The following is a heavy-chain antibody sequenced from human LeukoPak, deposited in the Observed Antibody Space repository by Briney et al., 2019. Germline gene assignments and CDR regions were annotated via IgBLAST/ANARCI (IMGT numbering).Heavy chain of an antibody. Sequence: SETLSLTCAVYGGSFSGYYWSWIRQPPGKELEWIGEINHSGSTNYNPSLKSRVTISVDTSKNQFSLKLSSVTAADTAVYYCARGMVGATPFDYWGQGTLVTVSS. CDR3: ARGMVGATPFDY. CDR1: GGSFSGYY. CDR2: INHSGST. J-gene: IGHJ4*02. D-gene: IGHD1-26*01. V-gene: IGHV4-34*01.